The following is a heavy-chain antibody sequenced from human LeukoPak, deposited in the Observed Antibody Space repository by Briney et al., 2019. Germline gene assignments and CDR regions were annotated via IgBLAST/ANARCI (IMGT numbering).Heavy chain of an antibody. CDR3: ARQVGATTSRWFDP. J-gene: IGHJ5*02. CDR1: GGSISSYY. D-gene: IGHD1-26*01. V-gene: IGHV4-4*09. CDR2: IYTSGST. Sequence: PSETLSLTCTVSGGSISSYYWSWIRQPPGKGLEWIEYIYTSGSTNYNPSLKSRVTISVDTSKNQFSLKLSSVTAADTAVYYCARQVGATTSRWFDPWGQGTLVTVSS.